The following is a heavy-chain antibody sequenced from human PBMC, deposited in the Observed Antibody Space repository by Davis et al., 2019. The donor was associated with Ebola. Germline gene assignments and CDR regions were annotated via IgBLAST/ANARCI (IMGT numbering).Heavy chain of an antibody. CDR2: ISYDGSNK. CDR1: GFTSSSYA. Sequence: PGGSLRLSCAASGFTSSSYAMNWVRQAPGKGLEWVAVISYDGSNKYYADSVKGRFTISRDDSKNTLYLQMNSLKTEDTAVYYCTSHRFYSSSWYVKDYWGQGTLVTVSS. V-gene: IGHV3-30*03. J-gene: IGHJ4*02. D-gene: IGHD6-13*01. CDR3: TSHRFYSSSWYVKDY.